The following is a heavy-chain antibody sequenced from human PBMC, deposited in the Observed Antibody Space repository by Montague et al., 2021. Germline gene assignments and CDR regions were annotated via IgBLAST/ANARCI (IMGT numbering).Heavy chain of an antibody. J-gene: IGHJ6*03. V-gene: IGHV4-4*07. D-gene: IGHD1-26*01. CDR3: ARDTVGASGYFYYYYMDV. Sequence: SETLSLTCTVFGDSINTYSWSWIRQPAGKGLEWIGRLSIGGSTNSNPSLKSRVSMSVDTSKNQFSLKLSSVTAADTAVYFCARDTVGASGYFYYYYMDVWGGGTTVTVSS. CDR2: LSIGGST. CDR1: GDSINTYS.